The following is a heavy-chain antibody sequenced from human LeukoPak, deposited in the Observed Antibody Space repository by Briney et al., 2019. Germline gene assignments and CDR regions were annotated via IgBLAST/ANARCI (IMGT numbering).Heavy chain of an antibody. Sequence: GGSLRLSCAASGFTFNNYWMTWFRQAPGKGLEWVANIKEDGSEKDYVGSVKGRFTISRDNAKNSLYLQMNSLRAEDTAVYYCARGMDYYDSSGYLYFDYWGQGTLVTVSS. CDR2: IKEDGSEK. CDR3: ARGMDYYDSSGYLYFDY. D-gene: IGHD3-22*01. J-gene: IGHJ4*02. CDR1: GFTFNNYW. V-gene: IGHV3-7*03.